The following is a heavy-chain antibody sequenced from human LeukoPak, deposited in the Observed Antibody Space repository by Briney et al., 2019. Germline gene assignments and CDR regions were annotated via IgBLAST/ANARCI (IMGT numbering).Heavy chain of an antibody. V-gene: IGHV1-3*01. Sequence: RASVKVSCKASGYTFSDYPIHWLRQAPGQRFEWMGWISAGNIKYSQNFQDRINITRDTSASTVNMELSSLTSADAAVYYCARVAYVMDVWGQGTTVVVSS. D-gene: IGHD2-8*01. CDR2: ISAGNI. CDR3: ARVAYVMDV. CDR1: GYTFSDYP. J-gene: IGHJ6*02.